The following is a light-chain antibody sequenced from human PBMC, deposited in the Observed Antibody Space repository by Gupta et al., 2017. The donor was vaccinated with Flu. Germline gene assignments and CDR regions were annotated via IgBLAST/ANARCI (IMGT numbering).Light chain of an antibody. J-gene: IGKJ1*01. CDR3: QKDDSAPRT. Sequence: DIQMTQSPSSLSASVGDRVTITCRASQGISNYLAWYQQKPGKVPTLLIYGASTLQSGVPSRFSGRGSGTDFTLTISSLQPEDVATYYCQKDDSAPRTFGQGTKVEIK. CDR2: GAS. CDR1: QGISNY. V-gene: IGKV1-27*01.